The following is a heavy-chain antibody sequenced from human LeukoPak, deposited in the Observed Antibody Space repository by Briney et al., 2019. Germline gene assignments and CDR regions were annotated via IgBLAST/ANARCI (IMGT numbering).Heavy chain of an antibody. CDR1: GFTFSSYA. Sequence: PGGSLRLSCAASGFTFSSYAMSWVRQAPGKGLEWVSAISGSGGSIYYADSVKGRFTISRDNAKNSLYLQMNSLRAEDTAVYYCARGSPYYDFWSGYYNLDYWGQGTLVTVSS. D-gene: IGHD3-3*01. V-gene: IGHV3-23*01. J-gene: IGHJ4*02. CDR3: ARGSPYYDFWSGYYNLDY. CDR2: ISGSGGSI.